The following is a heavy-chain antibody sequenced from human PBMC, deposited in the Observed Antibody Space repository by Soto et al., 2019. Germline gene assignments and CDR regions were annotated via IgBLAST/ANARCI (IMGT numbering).Heavy chain of an antibody. Sequence: ASVKVSCKASGYTFTSYGISWVRQAPGQGLEWMGWISAYNGNTNYAQKLQGRVTMTTDTSTSTAYMELRSLRSDDTAVYYCARDAPRIAATNYVMDVGGQGTTVTVSS. V-gene: IGHV1-18*04. CDR2: ISAYNGNT. CDR1: GYTFTSYG. J-gene: IGHJ6*02. D-gene: IGHD6-13*01. CDR3: ARDAPRIAATNYVMDV.